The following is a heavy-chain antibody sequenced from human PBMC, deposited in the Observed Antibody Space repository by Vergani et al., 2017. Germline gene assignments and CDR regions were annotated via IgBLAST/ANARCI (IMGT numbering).Heavy chain of an antibody. CDR2: INPKNGDT. CDR1: ESSLIDYN. J-gene: IGHJ5*02. Sequence: QVQLVQSGAQVKRPGASVKVSCQASESSLIDYNIHWMRQAPGRGLEWIGWINPKNGDTGFAQNFHGRVTLTRDTSIRTVYMKLTGLRSEDTAVYYGAGNWNFGRRNWFDPWGQGTLVGVSS. V-gene: IGHV1-2*02. D-gene: IGHD1-7*01. CDR3: AGNWNFGRRNWFDP.